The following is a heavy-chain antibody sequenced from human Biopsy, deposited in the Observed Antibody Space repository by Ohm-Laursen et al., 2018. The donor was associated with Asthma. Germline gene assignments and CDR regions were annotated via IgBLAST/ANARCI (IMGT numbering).Heavy chain of an antibody. Sequence: ASVKVSCKTSGYTFNSAGITWVRQAPGQGLEWMGWISVYNGNTKVAQKLQDRVTMITDTSTSTSYMELRSLRSDDTAVYFCARAVDYSHYYGIDVWGRGTTVTVS. CDR1: GYTFNSAG. D-gene: IGHD3-10*01. CDR3: ARAVDYSHYYGIDV. CDR2: ISVYNGNT. J-gene: IGHJ6*02. V-gene: IGHV1-18*01.